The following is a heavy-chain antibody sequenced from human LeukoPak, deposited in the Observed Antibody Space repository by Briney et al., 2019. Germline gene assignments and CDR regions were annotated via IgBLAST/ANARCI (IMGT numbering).Heavy chain of an antibody. D-gene: IGHD6-6*01. J-gene: IGHJ3*02. Sequence: SETLSLTCTVSGGSISSYYWSWIRQPPGKGLEWIGYIFYSGSANYNPSLKSRVTISVDTSKNQFSLKLSSVTAADTAVYYCARRRVSDAFDIWGQGTMVTVSS. CDR2: IFYSGSA. CDR1: GGSISSYY. CDR3: ARRRVSDAFDI. V-gene: IGHV4-59*12.